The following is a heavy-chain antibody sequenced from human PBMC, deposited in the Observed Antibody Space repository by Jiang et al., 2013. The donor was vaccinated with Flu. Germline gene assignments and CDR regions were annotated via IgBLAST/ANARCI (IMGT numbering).Heavy chain of an antibody. J-gene: IGHJ4*02. D-gene: IGHD5-18*01. CDR3: AKATETANLDY. V-gene: IGHV3-30*02. CDR2: K. Sequence: KYYADSVKGRFTISRDNSKNTLYLQMNSLRAEDTAVYYCAKATETANLDYWGQGTLVTVSS.